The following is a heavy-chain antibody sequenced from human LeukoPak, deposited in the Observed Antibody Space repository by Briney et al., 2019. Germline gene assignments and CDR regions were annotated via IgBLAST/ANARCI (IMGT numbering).Heavy chain of an antibody. CDR2: IYYSGSI. Sequence: PSETLSLTCTVSGGSIKNYYWSWIRQPPGKGLEWIGYIYYSGSINYNPSLKSRVTISVDTSKNQFSLKLSSVTAADTAVYYCAREYSSTWYGSWGQGTLVTVSS. V-gene: IGHV4-59*01. D-gene: IGHD6-13*01. J-gene: IGHJ4*02. CDR1: GGSIKNYY. CDR3: AREYSSTWYGS.